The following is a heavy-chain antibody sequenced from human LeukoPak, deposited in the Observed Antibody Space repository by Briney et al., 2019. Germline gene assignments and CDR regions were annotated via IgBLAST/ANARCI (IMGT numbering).Heavy chain of an antibody. CDR3: ARDRPVMITFGGVIIAAY. Sequence: ASVKVSCKASGYTFTSYYMHWVRQAPGQGLEWMGIINPSGGSTSYAQKFQGRVTMTRDTSTNTVYMELRSLRSDDTAVYYCARDRPVMITFGGVIIAAYWGQGTLVSVSS. J-gene: IGHJ4*02. CDR1: GYTFTSYY. CDR2: INPSGGST. D-gene: IGHD3-16*02. V-gene: IGHV1-46*01.